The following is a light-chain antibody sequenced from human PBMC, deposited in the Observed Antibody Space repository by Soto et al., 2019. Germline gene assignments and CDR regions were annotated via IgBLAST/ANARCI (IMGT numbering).Light chain of an antibody. CDR1: QSISSW. CDR3: QQSYSTPWT. J-gene: IGKJ1*01. V-gene: IGKV1-5*01. CDR2: DAS. Sequence: DIQMTQSPSTLSASVGDRGTITGRASQSISSWLAWYQQKPGKAPKLLIYDASSLESGVPSRFSGSGSGTDFTLTISSLQPEDFATYYCQQSYSTPWTFGQGTKVDIK.